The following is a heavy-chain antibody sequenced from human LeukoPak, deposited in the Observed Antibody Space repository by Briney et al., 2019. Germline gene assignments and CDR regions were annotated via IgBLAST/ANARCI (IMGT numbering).Heavy chain of an antibody. J-gene: IGHJ4*02. CDR1: GFTVSNTY. V-gene: IGHV3-66*01. CDR2: IYRDGTT. CDR3: AAHVEMATILSY. Sequence: GGSLRLSCAASGFTVSNTYMSWVRQAPGRGLEWVSVIYRDGTTSYAGSVKGRFTISRDNSKSTLYLQMNSLRAEDTAVYYRAAHVEMATILSYWGQGTLVTVSS. D-gene: IGHD5-24*01.